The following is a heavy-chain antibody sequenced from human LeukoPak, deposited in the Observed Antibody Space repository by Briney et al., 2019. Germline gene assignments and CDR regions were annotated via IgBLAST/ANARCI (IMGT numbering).Heavy chain of an antibody. CDR3: AAAVAGSVDY. V-gene: IGHV4-59*01. CDR1: GGSISSYY. CDR2: IYYSGST. J-gene: IGHJ4*02. D-gene: IGHD6-19*01. Sequence: PSETLSLTCTVSGGSISSYYWSWIRQPPGKGLEWIGYIYYSGSTNYNPSLKSRVTISLDKSKNQFSLKLSSVTAADTAVYYCAAAVAGSVDYWGQGTLVTVSS.